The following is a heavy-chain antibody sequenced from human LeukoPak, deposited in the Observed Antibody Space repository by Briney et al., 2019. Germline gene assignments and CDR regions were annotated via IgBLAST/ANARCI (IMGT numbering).Heavy chain of an antibody. Sequence: TGGSLRLSCAASGFTFSSYAMSWVRQAPWKGLEWVSAISGSGGSTYYADSVKGRFTISRDNSKNTLYLQMNSLRAEDTAVYYCAKDTLVEMATIIDYWGQGTLVTVSS. CDR1: GFTFSSYA. CDR3: AKDTLVEMATIIDY. V-gene: IGHV3-23*01. J-gene: IGHJ4*02. CDR2: ISGSGGST. D-gene: IGHD5-24*01.